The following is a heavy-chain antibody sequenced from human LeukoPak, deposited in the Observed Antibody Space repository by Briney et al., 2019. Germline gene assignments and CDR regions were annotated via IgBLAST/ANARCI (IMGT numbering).Heavy chain of an antibody. CDR2: IIPIFGIA. CDR3: ASPLKIYYDSSGPTRETEFQH. Sequence: SVKVSCKASGGTFSSYAISWVRQAPGQGLEWMGRIIPIFGIANYAQKLQGRVTITADKSTSTAYMELSSLRSEDTAVYSCASPLKIYYDSSGPTRETEFQHWGQGTLVTVSS. J-gene: IGHJ1*01. CDR1: GGTFSSYA. V-gene: IGHV1-69*04. D-gene: IGHD3-22*01.